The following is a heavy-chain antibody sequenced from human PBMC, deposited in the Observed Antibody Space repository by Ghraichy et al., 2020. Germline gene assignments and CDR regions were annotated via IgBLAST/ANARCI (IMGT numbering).Heavy chain of an antibody. CDR1: GGSFSGYY. CDR2: INHSGST. Sequence: SETLSLTCAVYGGSFSGYYWSWIRQPPGKGLEWIGEINHSGSTNYNPSLKSRVTISVDTSKNQFSLKLSSVTAADTAVYYCARGRNYDILTGYYLLGHMDVWGQGTTVTVSS. D-gene: IGHD3-9*01. CDR3: ARGRNYDILTGYYLLGHMDV. V-gene: IGHV4-34*01. J-gene: IGHJ6*02.